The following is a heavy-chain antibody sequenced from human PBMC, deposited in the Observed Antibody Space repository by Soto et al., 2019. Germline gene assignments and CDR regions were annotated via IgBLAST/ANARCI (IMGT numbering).Heavy chain of an antibody. Sequence: ASVKVSCKASGYTFTGYYMHWVRQAPGQRLEWMGWINAGNGNTKYSQKFQGRVTITRDTSASTAYMELSSLRSEDTAVYYCATLTTVTNYDYWGQGTLVTVSS. CDR3: ATLTTVTNYDY. V-gene: IGHV1-3*01. D-gene: IGHD4-17*01. CDR2: INAGNGNT. J-gene: IGHJ4*02. CDR1: GYTFTGYY.